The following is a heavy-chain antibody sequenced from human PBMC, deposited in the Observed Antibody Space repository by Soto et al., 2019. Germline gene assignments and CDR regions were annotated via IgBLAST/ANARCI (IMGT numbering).Heavy chain of an antibody. CDR3: ARDPPPNYDILTGYYKDYYYYGMDV. CDR2: INPNSGGT. CDR1: GYTFTGYY. V-gene: IGHV1-2*02. Sequence: ASVKVSCKASGYTFTGYYMHWVRQAPGQGLEWMGWINPNSGGTNYAQKFQGRVTMTRDTSISTAYMGLSRLRSDDTAVYYCARDPPPNYDILTGYYKDYYYYGMDVWGQGTTVTVSS. J-gene: IGHJ6*02. D-gene: IGHD3-9*01.